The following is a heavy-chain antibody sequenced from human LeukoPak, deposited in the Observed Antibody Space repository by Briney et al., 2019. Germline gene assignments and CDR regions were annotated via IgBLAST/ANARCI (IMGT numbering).Heavy chain of an antibody. J-gene: IGHJ5*02. CDR1: GFTFSSYG. Sequence: GGSLRLSCAASGFTFSSYGMHWVRQAPGKGLEWVAFIRYDGSNKYYADSVKGRFTISRDNAENSLYLQMNSLRAEDTAVYYCARADCSSSTCYLRRSWFDPWGQGTLVTVSS. CDR2: IRYDGSNK. D-gene: IGHD2-2*01. V-gene: IGHV3-30*02. CDR3: ARADCSSSTCYLRRSWFDP.